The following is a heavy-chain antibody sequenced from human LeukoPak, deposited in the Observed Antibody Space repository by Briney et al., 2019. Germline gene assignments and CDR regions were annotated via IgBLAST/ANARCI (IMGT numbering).Heavy chain of an antibody. CDR1: GFTFSSYG. CDR2: ISNSGGST. D-gene: IGHD3-22*01. V-gene: IGHV3-23*01. CDR3: AESGREYDSRGYYFFDS. Sequence: GASLRLSCAASGFTFSSYGMTWVRQAPGKGLEWVSSISNSGGSTYYADFVKGRLTMSRDNSKNTLYLEMNSLRADDTAVYYCAESGREYDSRGYYFFDSWGQGTLVIVSS. J-gene: IGHJ4*02.